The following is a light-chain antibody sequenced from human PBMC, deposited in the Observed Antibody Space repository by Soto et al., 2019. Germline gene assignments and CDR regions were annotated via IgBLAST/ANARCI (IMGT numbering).Light chain of an antibody. CDR3: QQCGGPFLS. Sequence: EIVLTQYTDILSLSPGDAATLSCRASQSVAKNFFAWYQQRPGQAPRLLIYSASIRATGIPDRFSGRGSGTGFTLTINSLEPEDFAIYYCQQCGGPFLSVGGGTKVE. J-gene: IGKJ4*01. V-gene: IGKV3-20*01. CDR2: SAS. CDR1: QSVAKNF.